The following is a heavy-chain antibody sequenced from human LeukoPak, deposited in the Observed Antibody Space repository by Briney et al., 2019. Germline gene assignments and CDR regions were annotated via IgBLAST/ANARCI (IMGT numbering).Heavy chain of an antibody. J-gene: IGHJ4*02. Sequence: PSETLSLTCAVYGGSFSGYYWSWIRQPPGKGLEWIGEINHSGSTNYNPSLKSRVTISVDTSKNQFSLKLSSVTAADTAVYYCARDPKKYYYDSSGRGGDYWGQGTLVTVSS. CDR1: GGSFSGYY. CDR2: INHSGST. CDR3: ARDPKKYYYDSSGRGGDY. V-gene: IGHV4-34*01. D-gene: IGHD3-22*01.